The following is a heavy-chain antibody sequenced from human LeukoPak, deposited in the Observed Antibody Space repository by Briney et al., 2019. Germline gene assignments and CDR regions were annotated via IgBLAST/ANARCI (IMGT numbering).Heavy chain of an antibody. Sequence: SETLSLTCTVSGGSISSGSYYWSWIRQPAGKGLEWIGRIYTSGSTNYNPSLKSRVTISVDTSKNQFSLKLSSVTAADTAVYYCARGTTVLETFDYWGQGTLVTVSS. CDR3: ARGTTVLETFDY. D-gene: IGHD4-17*01. CDR2: IYTSGST. V-gene: IGHV4-61*02. J-gene: IGHJ4*02. CDR1: GGSISSGSYY.